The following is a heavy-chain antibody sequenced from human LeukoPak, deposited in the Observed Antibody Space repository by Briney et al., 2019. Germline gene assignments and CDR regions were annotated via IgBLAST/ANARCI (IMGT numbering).Heavy chain of an antibody. CDR1: GFTVSNNY. V-gene: IGHV3-53*01. D-gene: IGHD2-15*01. CDR3: AREKSSGGNFYGMDV. J-gene: IGHJ6*02. CDR2: IYSGGST. Sequence: GGSLRLSCAASGFTVSNNYMSWVRQAPGKGLEWVSIIYSGGSTYYADSVKGRFTISRDNSKNTLDLQMNSLRAEDTAVYYCAREKSSGGNFYGMDVWGQGTTVTVSS.